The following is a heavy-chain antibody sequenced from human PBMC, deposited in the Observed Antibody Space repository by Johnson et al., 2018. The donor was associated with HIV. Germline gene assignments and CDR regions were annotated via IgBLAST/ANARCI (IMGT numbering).Heavy chain of an antibody. CDR2: ISYDGSNK. Sequence: QVQLVESGGGVVQPGRSLRLSCAASGFTFSSFDMHWVRQAPGKGLEWVALISYDGSNKYYADSVKGRFTISRDNSKNTLYLQMNSLRPEDTAVYYCARQGGRVFYAFDIWGPGTMVTVSS. D-gene: IGHD3-16*01. J-gene: IGHJ3*02. V-gene: IGHV3-30-3*01. CDR3: ARQGGRVFYAFDI. CDR1: GFTFSSFD.